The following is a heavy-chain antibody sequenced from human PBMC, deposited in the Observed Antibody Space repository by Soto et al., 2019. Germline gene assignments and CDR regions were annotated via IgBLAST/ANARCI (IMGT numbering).Heavy chain of an antibody. J-gene: IGHJ4*02. Sequence: QVQLVESGGGVVQPGRSLRLSCAASGFTFSSYAMHWVRQAPGKGLEWVAVISYDGSNKYYADSVKGRFTISRDNSKKFTNLQINCLRAEDPAVYYCATEPRDQGSPQQLVGYFFFAMLDYWGQGTLVTVSS. V-gene: IGHV3-30-3*01. CDR2: ISYDGSNK. D-gene: IGHD6-13*01. CDR1: GFTFSSYA. CDR3: ATEPRDQGSPQQLVGYFFFAMLDY.